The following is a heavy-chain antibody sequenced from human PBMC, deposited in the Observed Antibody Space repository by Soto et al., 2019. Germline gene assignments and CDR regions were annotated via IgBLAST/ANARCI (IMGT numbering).Heavy chain of an antibody. V-gene: IGHV3-7*04. Sequence: SLRLSCAASGFTFSSYWMSWVRQAPGKGREWVANIKQDGSEKYYVDSVKGRFTISRDNAKNSLYLQMNSLRAEDTAVYYCARDPNIVVVPAAIYYYYGMDVWGQGTTVTVSS. CDR2: IKQDGSEK. CDR1: GFTFSSYW. CDR3: ARDPNIVVVPAAIYYYYGMDV. J-gene: IGHJ6*02. D-gene: IGHD2-2*01.